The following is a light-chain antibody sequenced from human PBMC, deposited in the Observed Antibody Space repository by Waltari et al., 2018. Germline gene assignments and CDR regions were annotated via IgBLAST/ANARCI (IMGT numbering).Light chain of an antibody. CDR2: WAS. CDR3: QQYYSTPRWT. V-gene: IGKV4-1*01. J-gene: IGKJ1*01. CDR1: QSVLYSSNNKNY. Sequence: DIVMTQSPDSLAVSLGERATINCKSSQSVLYSSNNKNYLAWYQQKPGQPPKLLIYWASTLGSGVPDRCSGSGSGADFTLTISSLQAEDVAVYYCQQYYSTPRWTFGQGTKVEIK.